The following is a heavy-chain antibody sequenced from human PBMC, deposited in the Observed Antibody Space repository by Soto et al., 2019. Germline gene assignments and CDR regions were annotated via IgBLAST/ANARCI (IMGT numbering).Heavy chain of an antibody. CDR2: ISYDGSNK. CDR1: GFTFSSYA. CDR3: ARDPSGSGGGYYYYGMDV. J-gene: IGHJ6*02. V-gene: IGHV3-30-3*01. D-gene: IGHD2-8*02. Sequence: PGGSLRLSCAASGFTFSSYAMHWVRQAPGKGLEWVAVISYDGSNKYYADSVKGRFTISRDNSKNTLYLQMNSLRAEDTAVYYCARDPSGSGGGYYYYGMDVWGQGTTVTVSS.